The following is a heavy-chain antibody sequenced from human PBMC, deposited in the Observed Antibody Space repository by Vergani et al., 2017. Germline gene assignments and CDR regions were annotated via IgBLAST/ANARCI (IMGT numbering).Heavy chain of an antibody. D-gene: IGHD3-10*01. CDR2: INPSGGST. J-gene: IGHJ4*02. Sequence: QVQLVQSGAEVKKPGASVKVSCKASGYTFTSYYMHWVRQAPGQGLEWMGIINPSGGSTSYAQKFQGRVTMTRDTSTSTVYMELSSLRSEDTAVYYCARVGWFGESQTIPVGSDYWGQGTLVTVSS. V-gene: IGHV1-46*01. CDR3: ARVGWFGESQTIPVGSDY. CDR1: GYTFTSYY.